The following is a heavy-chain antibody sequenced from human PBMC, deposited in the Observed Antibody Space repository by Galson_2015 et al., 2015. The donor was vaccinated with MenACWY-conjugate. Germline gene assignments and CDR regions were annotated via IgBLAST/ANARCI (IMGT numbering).Heavy chain of an antibody. J-gene: IGHJ3*01. D-gene: IGHD5-18*01. CDR1: GFILSSYG. V-gene: IGHV3-33*01. CDR3: ARESRGYSYSYARDAFDV. CDR2: IWYDGSNK. Sequence: SLRLSCAASGFILSSYGMHWVRQAPGKGLEWVAVIWYDGSNKYYADSVKGRFTISRDKSKNTLYLQMNSLRAEDTAVYYCARESRGYSYSYARDAFDVWGQGTMVTVSS.